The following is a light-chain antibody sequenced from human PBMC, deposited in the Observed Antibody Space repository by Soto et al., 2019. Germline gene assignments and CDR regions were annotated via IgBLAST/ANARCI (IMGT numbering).Light chain of an antibody. J-gene: IGKJ2*01. Sequence: EIVLTQSPGTQSLSPGERATLSCRASQSVSSSYLAWYQQKPGQAPRLLIYGASSRATGIPDRFSGSGSGTDFTLTISRLEPEDFAVYYCQQYGSSPSRTFGQGTKLEIK. V-gene: IGKV3-20*01. CDR1: QSVSSSY. CDR2: GAS. CDR3: QQYGSSPSRT.